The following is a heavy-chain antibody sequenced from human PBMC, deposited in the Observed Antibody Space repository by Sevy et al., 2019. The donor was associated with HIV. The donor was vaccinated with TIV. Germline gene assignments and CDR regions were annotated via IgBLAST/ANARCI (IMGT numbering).Heavy chain of an antibody. CDR3: ARLFSCGGDCYYLDY. CDR1: GFTFSDYD. Sequence: GGSLRLSCAASGFTFSDYDMHWVRQAPGKGLEWVADWSHDGNYKDHADSVKVRFTISRDNFKNTLYLQMNSLRVEDTAVYFCARLFSCGGDCYYLDYWGQGAPVTVSS. D-gene: IGHD2-21*02. J-gene: IGHJ4*02. V-gene: IGHV3-30*04. CDR2: WSHDGNYK.